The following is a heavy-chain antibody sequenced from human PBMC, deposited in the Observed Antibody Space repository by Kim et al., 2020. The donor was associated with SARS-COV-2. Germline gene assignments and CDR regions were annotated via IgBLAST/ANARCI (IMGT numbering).Heavy chain of an antibody. CDR1: GFTFSSYE. J-gene: IGHJ6*02. Sequence: GGSLRLSCAASGFTFSSYEMNWVRQAPGKGLEWVSYISSSGSTIYYADSVKGRFTISRDNAKNSLYLQMNSLRAEDTAVYYCARDRREPPLYYYYGMDVWGQGTTVTVSS. V-gene: IGHV3-48*03. CDR2: ISSSGSTI. CDR3: ARDRREPPLYYYYGMDV.